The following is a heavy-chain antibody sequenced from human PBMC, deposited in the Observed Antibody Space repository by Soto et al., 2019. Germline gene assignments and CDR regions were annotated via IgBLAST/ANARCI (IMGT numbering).Heavy chain of an antibody. V-gene: IGHV1-18*01. Sequence: QVQLVQSGAGVKKPGASVTVSCKTSGYTFSTYPISWVRQAPGQGLEWVGWISTYNGKTNYGQKFQGRVTITTDTSASTAYMNLRNLRSDDTAVYYCARDRVEAALGTFDQWGQGTLVTVSS. CDR2: ISTYNGKT. J-gene: IGHJ4*02. CDR3: ARDRVEAALGTFDQ. D-gene: IGHD6-13*01. CDR1: GYTFSTYP.